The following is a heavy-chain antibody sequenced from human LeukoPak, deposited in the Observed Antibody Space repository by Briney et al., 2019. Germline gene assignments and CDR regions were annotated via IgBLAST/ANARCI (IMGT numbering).Heavy chain of an antibody. V-gene: IGHV3-30*02. Sequence: GGSLRLSCAASGFTFSSYGMHWVRQAPGKGLEWLAFIRYDGSNKYYPDSVKGRFTISRDNAKNSLYLQMSSLRAEDTAVYYCDLDITMIVVGGVDYWGQGTLVTVSS. J-gene: IGHJ4*02. CDR2: IRYDGSNK. D-gene: IGHD3-22*01. CDR3: DLDITMIVVGGVDY. CDR1: GFTFSSYG.